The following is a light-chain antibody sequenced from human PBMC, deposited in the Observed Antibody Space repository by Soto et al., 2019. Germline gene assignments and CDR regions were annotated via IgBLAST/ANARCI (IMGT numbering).Light chain of an antibody. CDR2: AVY. J-gene: IGLJ1*01. CDR3: CSHGGNNHYV. V-gene: IGLV2-8*01. CDR1: SRDVGGRDY. Sequence: QSALTQPPSASGSPGQSVTISCTGTSRDVGGRDYVSCYQQHPGKAPKLIIYAVYYRPSVVPERFSGSKSCNPASLTISGLRADDEADYYCCSHGGNNHYVFGPGTKVTVL.